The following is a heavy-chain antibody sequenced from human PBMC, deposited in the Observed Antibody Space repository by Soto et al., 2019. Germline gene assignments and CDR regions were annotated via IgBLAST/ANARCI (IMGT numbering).Heavy chain of an antibody. CDR2: IDWDDDK. V-gene: IGHV2-70*11. CDR3: ARIRVKDGHGAFDI. Sequence: SGPTLVNHTQTLTQTCTFSGFSLSTSGMCVSWIRQPPGKALEWLARIDWDDDKYYSTSLKTRLTISKDTSKNQVVLTMTNMDPVDTATYYCARIRVKDGHGAFDIWGQGTMVTVSS. CDR1: GFSLSTSGMC. D-gene: IGHD2-15*01. J-gene: IGHJ3*02.